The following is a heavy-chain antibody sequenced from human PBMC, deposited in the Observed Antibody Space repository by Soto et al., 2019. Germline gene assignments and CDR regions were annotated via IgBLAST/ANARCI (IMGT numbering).Heavy chain of an antibody. J-gene: IGHJ3*01. V-gene: IGHV3-48*03. CDR2: ISDGGTTI. CDR1: GFIFSDYE. CDR3: VKEYCTGGTCFDAFDL. D-gene: IGHD2-8*02. Sequence: PGGSLTLSCAASGFIFSDYEVAWVRQAPGRGPEWISYISDGGTTIYYATSVKGRFTISRDDAKKSLYLHMNNLRVDDTAIYFCVKEYCTGGTCFDAFDLWGQGTVVTVSS.